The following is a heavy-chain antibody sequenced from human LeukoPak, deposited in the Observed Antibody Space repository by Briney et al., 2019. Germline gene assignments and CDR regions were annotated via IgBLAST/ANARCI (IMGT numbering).Heavy chain of an antibody. J-gene: IGHJ5*02. V-gene: IGHV4-38-2*02. CDR3: ARRGGLVRVYRWFDP. CDR1: GYSISSGYY. D-gene: IGHD3-10*01. Sequence: PSETLSLTCTVSGYSISSGYYWSWIRQPPGKGLEWIGEINHSGSTNYNPSLKSRVTISVDTSKNQFSLKLSSVTAADTAVYYCARRGGLVRVYRWFDPWGQGTLVTVSS. CDR2: INHSGST.